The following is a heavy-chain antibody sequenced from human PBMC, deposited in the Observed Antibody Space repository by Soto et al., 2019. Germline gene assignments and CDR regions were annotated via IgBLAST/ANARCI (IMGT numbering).Heavy chain of an antibody. CDR2: INPNSGVT. CDR3: ARESGGATATLDYYYFYMDV. V-gene: IGHV1-2*04. CDR1: GDTFTDYY. D-gene: IGHD5-12*01. J-gene: IGHJ6*03. Sequence: QVQLVQSGAEVKKPGASVTVSCMSSGDTFTDYYMHWVRQAPGQGLEWMGWINPNSGVTKYAQKFQGWVNMTRDTYIRTVYMQLSRLRSDDTAVYYCARESGGATATLDYYYFYMDVWGTGTTVTVSS.